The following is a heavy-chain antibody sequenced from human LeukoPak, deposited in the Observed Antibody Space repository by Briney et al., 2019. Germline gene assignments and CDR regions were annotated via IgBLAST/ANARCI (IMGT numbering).Heavy chain of an antibody. CDR3: ARVKGDLSGRIAAAGHDAFDI. CDR2: MNPNSGNT. J-gene: IGHJ3*02. V-gene: IGHV1-8*01. D-gene: IGHD6-13*01. Sequence: ASVKVSCKASGYTFTSYDINWVRQATGQGLEWMGWMNPNSGNTGYAQKFQGRVTMTRNTSISTAYMELSSLRSEDTAVYYCARVKGDLSGRIAAAGHDAFDIWGQGTMVTVSS. CDR1: GYTFTSYD.